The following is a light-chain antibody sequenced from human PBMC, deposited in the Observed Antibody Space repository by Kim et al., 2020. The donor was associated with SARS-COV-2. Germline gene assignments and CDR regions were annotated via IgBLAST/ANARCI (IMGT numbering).Light chain of an antibody. J-gene: IGKJ4*01. CDR1: HSVRGSY. CDR3: QQCGSAPLT. CDR2: GAS. Sequence: EIVLTQSPVTVSLSPGDRAPLSCRAIHSVRGSYLAWYPQKPGQPPRLPIYGASSRATGIPDRFSGSGSRADFTLTISRLEPEDVAVYYCQQCGSAPLTFGGGSQV. V-gene: IGKV3-20*01.